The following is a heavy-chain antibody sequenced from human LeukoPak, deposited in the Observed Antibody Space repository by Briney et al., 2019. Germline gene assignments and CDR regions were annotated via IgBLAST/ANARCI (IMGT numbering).Heavy chain of an antibody. V-gene: IGHV4-34*01. CDR1: GGSFSGYY. CDR2: INHSGST. J-gene: IGHJ4*02. CDR3: ARRGVGWLLWWY. D-gene: IGHD3/OR15-3a*01. Sequence: PSETLSLTCAVYGGSFSGYYWSWIRQPPGKGLEWIGEINHSGSTNYNPSLKSRVTISVDTSKNQFSLKLSSVTAADTAVYYCARRGVGWLLWWYWGQGTLVTVSS.